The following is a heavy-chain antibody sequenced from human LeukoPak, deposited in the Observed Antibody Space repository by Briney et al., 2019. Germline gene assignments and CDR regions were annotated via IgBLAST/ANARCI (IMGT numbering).Heavy chain of an antibody. Sequence: PGGSLRLSCAASGFTFSSYWMSWVRQAPGKGLEWVANIKQDGSEKYYVDSVKGRFTISRDNAKNSLYLQMNSLRAEDTAVYYCARDYYDSSGYPFCDYWGQGTLVTVSS. CDR2: IKQDGSEK. D-gene: IGHD3-22*01. CDR3: ARDYYDSSGYPFCDY. J-gene: IGHJ4*02. CDR1: GFTFSSYW. V-gene: IGHV3-7*04.